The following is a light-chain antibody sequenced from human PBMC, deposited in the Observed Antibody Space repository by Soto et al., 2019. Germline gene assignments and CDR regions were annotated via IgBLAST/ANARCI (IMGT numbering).Light chain of an antibody. CDR2: EGS. V-gene: IGLV2-23*01. J-gene: IGLJ3*02. Sequence: QSVLTQPASVSGSPGQSITISCTGTNSDVGTYELVSWYQQHPGRAPKLMIYEGSKRPSGVSNRFSDSKSGDTASLTISGLQAEDEANYYCCSYAASSALWVFGGGTKLTVL. CDR3: CSYAASSALWV. CDR1: NSDVGTYEL.